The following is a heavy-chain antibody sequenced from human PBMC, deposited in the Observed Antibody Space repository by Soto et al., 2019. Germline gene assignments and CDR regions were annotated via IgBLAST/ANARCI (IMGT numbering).Heavy chain of an antibody. J-gene: IGHJ4*02. D-gene: IGHD2-8*01. CDR2: ISHDGSDD. CDR1: GFIFSAFG. Sequence: GGSLRLSCAASGFIFSAFGMHWVRQAPGKGLEWVAVISHDGSDDYYAESVQGRFTVSRDNSKNTLDLQMNSLRPEDTAVYYCAKDRWHYCTDGVCYRGPDYWGQGTLVTVSS. V-gene: IGHV3-30*18. CDR3: AKDRWHYCTDGVCYRGPDY.